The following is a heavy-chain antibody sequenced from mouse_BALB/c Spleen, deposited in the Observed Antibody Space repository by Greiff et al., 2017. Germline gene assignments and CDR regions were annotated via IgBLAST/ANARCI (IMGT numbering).Heavy chain of an antibody. CDR3: ARERRALLPDYFDY. V-gene: IGHV1-12*01. Sequence: LQQSGAELVRSGASVKMSCKASGFTFTGYNMNWVNQTPGQGLEWMGFIYPGNGGPNYNQKFKGKATLTADTSSSTAYMQISSLTSEDSAVYFCARERRALLPDYFDYWGQGTTLTVSS. J-gene: IGHJ2*01. CDR1: GFTFTGYN. D-gene: IGHD2-10*01. CDR2: IYPGNGGP.